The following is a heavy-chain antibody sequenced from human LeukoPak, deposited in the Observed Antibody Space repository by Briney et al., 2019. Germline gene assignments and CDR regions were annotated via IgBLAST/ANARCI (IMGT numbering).Heavy chain of an antibody. CDR3: ARDADGYNSDAFDI. J-gene: IGHJ3*02. V-gene: IGHV3-48*03. CDR2: ISSSGSTI. Sequence: GGSLRLSCAASGFTFSSYEMNWVRQAPGKGLEWVSYISSSGSTIYYADSVKGRFTISRDNAKNSLYLQMNSLRAEDTAVYYCARDADGYNSDAFDIWGQGTMVTVSS. D-gene: IGHD5-24*01. CDR1: GFTFSSYE.